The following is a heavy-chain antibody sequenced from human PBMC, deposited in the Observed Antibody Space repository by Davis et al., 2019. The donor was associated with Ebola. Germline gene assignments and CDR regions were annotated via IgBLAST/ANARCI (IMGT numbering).Heavy chain of an antibody. Sequence: PSETLSLTCAVYGGSFSGYYWSWIRQPPGKGLEWIGEINHSGSTNYNPSLKSRVTISVDTSKNQFSLKLSSVTAADTAVYYCARVRGYSYRGRFIDYWGQGTLVTVSS. CDR1: GGSFSGYY. J-gene: IGHJ4*02. CDR2: INHSGST. V-gene: IGHV4-34*01. D-gene: IGHD5-18*01. CDR3: ARVRGYSYRGRFIDY.